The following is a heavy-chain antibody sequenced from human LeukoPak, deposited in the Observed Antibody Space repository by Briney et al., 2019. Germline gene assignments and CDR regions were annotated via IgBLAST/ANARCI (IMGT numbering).Heavy chain of an antibody. CDR2: MNPNSGNT. CDR1: GYTFTSYD. J-gene: IGHJ3*02. Sequence: GVSVKVSCKASGYTFTSYDINWVRQATGQGLEWMGWMNPNSGNTGYAQKFQGRVTMTRNTSIGTAYMELSSLRSEDTAVYYCARMYSSSWTQYAFDIWGQGTMVTVSS. CDR3: ARMYSSSWTQYAFDI. V-gene: IGHV1-8*01. D-gene: IGHD6-13*01.